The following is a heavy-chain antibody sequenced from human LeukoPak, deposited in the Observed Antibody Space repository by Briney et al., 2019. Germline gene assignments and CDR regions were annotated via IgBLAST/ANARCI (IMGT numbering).Heavy chain of an antibody. J-gene: IGHJ4*02. Sequence: GGSLRLSCAASGFTSSSYEMNWVRQAPGKGLEWVSYISSSGSTIYYADSVKGRFTISRDNAKNSLYLQMNSLRAEDTAVYYCARADPIPDYWGQGTLVTVSS. V-gene: IGHV3-48*03. CDR1: GFTSSSYE. CDR2: ISSSGSTI. CDR3: ARADPIPDY.